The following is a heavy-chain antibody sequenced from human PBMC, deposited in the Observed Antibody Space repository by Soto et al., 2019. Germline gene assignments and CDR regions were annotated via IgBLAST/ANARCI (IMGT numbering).Heavy chain of an antibody. CDR3: ARGSVGVVGVFDY. Sequence: EVQLVESGGGLVQPGGSLRLSCAASGFSFSSNSMNGVRQAPGKGLEWVSYISSSSSAIYYADSVKGRFTISRDNANNSLYLQMNSLRAEDTAVYYCARGSVGVVGVFDYWGQGTLLSVSS. CDR1: GFSFSSNS. V-gene: IGHV3-48*01. CDR2: ISSSSSAI. D-gene: IGHD3-3*01. J-gene: IGHJ4*02.